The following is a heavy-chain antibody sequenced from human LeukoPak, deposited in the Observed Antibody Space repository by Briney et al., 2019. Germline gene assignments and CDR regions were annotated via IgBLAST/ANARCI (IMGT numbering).Heavy chain of an antibody. CDR1: GFTFSSYS. CDR3: ARGPDPLYVWGSYLIEYYFDY. CDR2: ISNSSSYI. V-gene: IGHV3-21*01. J-gene: IGHJ4*02. Sequence: GGSLRLSCAASGFTFSSYSMDWVRQAPGKGLEWVSSISNSSSYIYYADLVKGRFTISRDNAKNSLYLQMNSLRAEDTAVYYCARGPDPLYVWGSYLIEYYFDYWGQGTLVTVSS. D-gene: IGHD3-16*02.